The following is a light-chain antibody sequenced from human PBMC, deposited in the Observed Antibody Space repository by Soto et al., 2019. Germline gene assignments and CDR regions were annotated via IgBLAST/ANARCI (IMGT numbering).Light chain of an antibody. CDR1: SSDVGGYNS. J-gene: IGLJ2*01. V-gene: IGLV2-14*01. CDR3: SSYTSSSTPVL. CDR2: EVS. Sequence: QSALTQPASVSGSPGQSITISCTGTSSDVGGYNSVSWYQQHPGKAPKLMIYEVSNRPSGVSNRFSGSKSGNTASLTISGLQAEDEADYYCSSYTSSSTPVLFGGGTKLTVL.